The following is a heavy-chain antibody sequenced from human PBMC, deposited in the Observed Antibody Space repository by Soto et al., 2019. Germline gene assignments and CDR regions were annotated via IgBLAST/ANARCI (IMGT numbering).Heavy chain of an antibody. CDR2: ITSSSDTI. D-gene: IGHD3-22*01. V-gene: IGHV3-48*02. CDR3: ARVVVVIPPGYYYAMDV. J-gene: IGHJ6*02. CDR1: GFTFSSFH. Sequence: EVQLVESGGGLVQPGGYLRLSCAASGFTFSSFHMNWVRKAPGRVLEWVAYITSSSDTIYYSDSVKGRFTISRDNGKNSLFLHMNSLRDEDTAVSYCARVVVVIPPGYYYAMDVWGQGTTVTVSS.